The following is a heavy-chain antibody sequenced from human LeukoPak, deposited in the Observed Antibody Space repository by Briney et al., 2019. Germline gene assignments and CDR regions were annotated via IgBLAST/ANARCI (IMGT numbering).Heavy chain of an antibody. V-gene: IGHV3-30*18. CDR2: ISYDGSNK. J-gene: IGHJ4*02. CDR1: GFTFSDYY. Sequence: GGSLRLSCAASGFTFSDYYMSWIRQAPGKGLEWVAVISYDGSNKYYADSVKGRFTISRDNSKNTLYLQMNSLRAEDTAVYYCAKVAVGATITDYWGQGTLVTVSS. D-gene: IGHD1-26*01. CDR3: AKVAVGATITDY.